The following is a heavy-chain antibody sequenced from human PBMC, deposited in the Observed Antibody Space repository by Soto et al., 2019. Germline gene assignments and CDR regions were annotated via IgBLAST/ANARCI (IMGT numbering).Heavy chain of an antibody. D-gene: IGHD5-18*01. Sequence: QVQVQESGPGLVKPSETLSITCTVSGGSISNYYWSWIRQSPGKGLEWIANIYHSGTTNYNLSLKGRVSISIDSSKNQVSLRLKSVTAADTAVYYCARGGYRTLAWFDPWGQGALVTVSS. CDR3: ARGGYRTLAWFDP. CDR2: IYHSGTT. CDR1: GGSISNYY. V-gene: IGHV4-59*03. J-gene: IGHJ5*02.